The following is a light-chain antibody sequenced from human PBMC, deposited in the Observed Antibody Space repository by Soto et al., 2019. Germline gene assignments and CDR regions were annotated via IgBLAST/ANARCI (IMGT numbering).Light chain of an antibody. CDR2: DAS. V-gene: IGKV1-5*01. CDR1: QSISSW. Sequence: DIQMTQSPSTLSASVGDRVTITCRASQSISSWLAWYQQKPGKAPKLLIYDASSLESGVPSRFSGSGSGTEFTRTISSLQPDDFATYYCQQYNSYSQTFGQGTKVEIK. CDR3: QQYNSYSQT. J-gene: IGKJ1*01.